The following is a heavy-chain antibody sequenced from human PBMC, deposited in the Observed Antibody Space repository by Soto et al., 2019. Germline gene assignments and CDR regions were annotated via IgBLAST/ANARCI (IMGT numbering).Heavy chain of an antibody. CDR1: GFTFINYA. J-gene: IGHJ2*01. D-gene: IGHD7-27*01. Sequence: EVQRLESGGGLVQPGGSLRLSCAGSGFTFINYAMNWVRQAPGKGLEWVSSISGGGDATFFPDSVRGRFTFSRDNSKNTVTLQMNSLGVEDTAVYYCASKILGSTTRQEYWYFDLWGRGTLVTVPS. V-gene: IGHV3-23*01. CDR2: ISGGGDAT. CDR3: ASKILGSTTRQEYWYFDL.